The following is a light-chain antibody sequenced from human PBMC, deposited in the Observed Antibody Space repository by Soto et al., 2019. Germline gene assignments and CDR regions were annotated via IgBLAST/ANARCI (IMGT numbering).Light chain of an antibody. V-gene: IGKV3-20*01. CDR2: GAS. CDR1: QSVSSSY. J-gene: IGKJ5*01. Sequence: EIVLTQSPGTLSLSPGGRATLSCRASQSVSSSYLAWYQQKPGQAPRLVIYGASSRATGIPARFSGSGSGTEFTLTISSLQSEDCAVYYCQQYYNWPRTFGQGTRLEIK. CDR3: QQYYNWPRT.